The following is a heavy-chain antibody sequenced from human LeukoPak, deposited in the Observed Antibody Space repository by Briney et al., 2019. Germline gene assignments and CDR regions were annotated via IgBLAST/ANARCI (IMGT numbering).Heavy chain of an antibody. V-gene: IGHV3-11*04. D-gene: IGHD6-6*01. CDR2: ISSSGSTI. CDR3: ARDREQLVPMPYDAFDI. J-gene: IGHJ3*02. CDR1: GFTFSDYY. Sequence: PGGSLRLSCAASGFTFSDYYMSWIRQAPGKGLEWVSYISSSGSTIYYADSVKGRFTISRDNAKNSLYLQMNSLRAEDTAVYYCARDREQLVPMPYDAFDIWGQGTMVTVSS.